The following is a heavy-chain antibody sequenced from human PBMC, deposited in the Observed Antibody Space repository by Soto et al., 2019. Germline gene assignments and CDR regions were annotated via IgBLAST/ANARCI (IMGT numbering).Heavy chain of an antibody. J-gene: IGHJ3*02. V-gene: IGHV3-30*18. CDR1: GFTFSSYG. Sequence: QVQLVESGGGVVQPGRSLRLSCAASGFTFSSYGMHWVRQAPGKGLEWVAVISYDGSNKYYADSVKGRFTISRDNSKNTLYLQMNSLRAEDTAVYYCAKGKVANDAFDIWGQGTMVTVSS. CDR2: ISYDGSNK. D-gene: IGHD2-15*01. CDR3: AKGKVANDAFDI.